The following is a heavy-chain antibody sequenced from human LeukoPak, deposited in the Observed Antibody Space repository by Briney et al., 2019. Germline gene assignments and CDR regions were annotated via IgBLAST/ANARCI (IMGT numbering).Heavy chain of an antibody. CDR2: ISAYNGNT. V-gene: IGHV1-18*04. Sequence: ASVKVSCKTSGYTFTVHHIHWVRQAPGQGLEWMGWISAYNGNTNYAQKLQGRVTMTTDTSTSTAYMELRSLRSDDTAVYYCARIFIAADGDNWFDPWGQGTLVTISS. CDR3: ARIFIAADGDNWFDP. D-gene: IGHD6-13*01. J-gene: IGHJ5*02. CDR1: GYTFTVHH.